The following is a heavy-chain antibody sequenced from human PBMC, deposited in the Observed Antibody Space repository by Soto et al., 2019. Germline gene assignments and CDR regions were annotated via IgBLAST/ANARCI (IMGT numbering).Heavy chain of an antibody. CDR2: INPIGGST. D-gene: IGHD4-17*01. CDR1: GYTFTSYY. Sequence: QVQLVQSGAEVKKPGASVKVSCKASGYTFTSYYMHWVRQAPGQGLEWMGIINPIGGSTSYAQKFPGRVTMTRDTSTSTVYMELSSLRSEDTAVYYCARESTVVTVFFDYWGQGTLVTVSS. V-gene: IGHV1-46*01. J-gene: IGHJ4*02. CDR3: ARESTVVTVFFDY.